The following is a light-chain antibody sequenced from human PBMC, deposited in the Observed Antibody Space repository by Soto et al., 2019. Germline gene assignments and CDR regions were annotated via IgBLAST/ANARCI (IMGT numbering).Light chain of an antibody. CDR2: DAY. CDR1: HSVDIY. Sequence: EVILTQSPVTVSLSPGERATLSCRASHSVDIYLAWYQQKPGQAPRLLIYDAYNRATGIPARFSGSGSGTDFTLTISSLEPEDSAIYYCQQRKYWPPLTFGGGTKVEIK. CDR3: QQRKYWPPLT. J-gene: IGKJ4*01. V-gene: IGKV3-11*01.